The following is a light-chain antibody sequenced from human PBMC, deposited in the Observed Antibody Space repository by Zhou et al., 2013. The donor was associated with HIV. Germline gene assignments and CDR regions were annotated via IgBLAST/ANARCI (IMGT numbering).Light chain of an antibody. V-gene: IGKV3-11*01. Sequence: EIVLTQSPATLSLSPGERATLSCRASQSISTYLAWYQQKPGQAPRLLIHDASNRATGIPARFSGSGSGTDFTLTISSLEPEDYAVYYCQHYVTSPITFGQGTRLEIK. CDR2: DAS. CDR1: QSISTY. J-gene: IGKJ5*01. CDR3: QHYVTSPIT.